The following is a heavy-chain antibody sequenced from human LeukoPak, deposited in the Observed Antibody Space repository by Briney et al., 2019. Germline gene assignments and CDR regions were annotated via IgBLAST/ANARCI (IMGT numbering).Heavy chain of an antibody. CDR1: GFTFSSYA. CDR2: ISGSGGST. J-gene: IGHJ4*02. CDR3: ATKGIYYDSSGYYDPFDY. V-gene: IGHV3-23*01. Sequence: SGGSLRLSCAASGFTFSSYAMSWVRQAPGKGLEWVSAISGSGGSTYYADSVKGRFTISRDNSKNTLYLQMNSLRAEDTAVYYCATKGIYYDSSGYYDPFDYWGQGTLVTVSS. D-gene: IGHD3-22*01.